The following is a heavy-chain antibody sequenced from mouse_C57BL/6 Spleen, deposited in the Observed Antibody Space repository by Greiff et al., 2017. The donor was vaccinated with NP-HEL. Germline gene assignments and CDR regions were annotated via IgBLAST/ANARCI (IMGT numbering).Heavy chain of an antibody. V-gene: IGHV5-6*01. CDR1: GFTFSSYG. J-gene: IGHJ2*01. CDR3: ASLNWDLYYFDY. CDR2: ISSGGSYT. Sequence: EVKLVESGGDLVKPGGSLKLSCAASGFTFSSYGMSWVRQTPDKRLEWVATISSGGSYTYYPDSVKGRFTISRDNAKNTLYLQMSSLKSEDTAMYYCASLNWDLYYFDYWGQGTTLTVSS. D-gene: IGHD4-1*01.